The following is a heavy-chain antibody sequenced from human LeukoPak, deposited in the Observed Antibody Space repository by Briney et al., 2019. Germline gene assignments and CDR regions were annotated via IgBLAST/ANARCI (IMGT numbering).Heavy chain of an antibody. CDR3: ARVDEYYDSSGYYGH. J-gene: IGHJ4*02. CDR2: INPNSGGT. Sequence: ASVKVSCKASGYTFTGYYMHWVRQAPGQGLEWMGWINPNSGGTNYAQKFQGRVTMTRDTSISTAYMELSRLRSDDTAVYYCARVDEYYDSSGYYGHWGQGTPVTVSS. CDR1: GYTFTGYY. D-gene: IGHD3-22*01. V-gene: IGHV1-2*02.